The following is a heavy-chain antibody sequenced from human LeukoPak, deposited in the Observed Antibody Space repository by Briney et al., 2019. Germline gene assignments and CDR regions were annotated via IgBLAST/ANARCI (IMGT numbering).Heavy chain of an antibody. V-gene: IGHV4-59*11. J-gene: IGHJ6*03. CDR1: GGSISSHY. CDR2: IYYSGST. Sequence: SETLSLTCTVSGGSISSHYWSWIRQPPGKGLEWIGDIYYSGSTKYNPSLKSRVTISVDTSKNQFPLKLSSVTAADTAVYYGARGAGHYDFWSGYSLTPYYYYMDVWGKGTTVTVSS. D-gene: IGHD3-3*01. CDR3: ARGAGHYDFWSGYSLTPYYYYMDV.